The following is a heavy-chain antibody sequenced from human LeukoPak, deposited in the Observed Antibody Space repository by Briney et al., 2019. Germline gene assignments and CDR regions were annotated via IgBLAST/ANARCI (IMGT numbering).Heavy chain of an antibody. J-gene: IGHJ4*02. V-gene: IGHV3-23*01. CDR3: AKTERDRYYLDS. CDR1: GFTFSNYA. Sequence: GGSLRLSCAASGFTFSNYAMSWVRQAPGKGLEWVSISGSGDSTYYADSVKGRFTISRDNSKNTLYLQMSSLRADDTAVYYCAKTERDRYYLDSWGQGTLVTVSS. CDR2: ISGSGDST.